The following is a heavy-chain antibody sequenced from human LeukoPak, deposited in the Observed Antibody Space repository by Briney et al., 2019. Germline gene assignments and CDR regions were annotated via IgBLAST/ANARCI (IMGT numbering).Heavy chain of an antibody. J-gene: IGHJ3*01. CDR3: ARDAQWELRAFDV. CDR2: IIPVFDRP. D-gene: IGHD1-26*01. Sequence: SVKVSCKTTGGRFKSYGFSWVRLAPGQGLEWMGGIIPVFDRPTYAQKFEGRVTITADKSTNTTYMKISSLTSDDTAVYYCARDAQWELRAFDVWGQGTMVIVSS. V-gene: IGHV1-69*06. CDR1: GGRFKSYG.